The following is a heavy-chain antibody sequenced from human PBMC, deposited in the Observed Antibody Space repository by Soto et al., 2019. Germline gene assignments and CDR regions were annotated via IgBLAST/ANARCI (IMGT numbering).Heavy chain of an antibody. J-gene: IGHJ4*02. D-gene: IGHD1-26*01. CDR3: ARDMGPSGAYGY. CDR2: IDPDGSQK. Sequence: EVQLVDSGGDLVQPGGSLRLSCAASGFTFSTYWMSWVRQAPGKGLEWVANIDPDGSQKYYVGSVKGRFTISRDNAKTSLYLQMNSLRAEDTAVYYSARDMGPSGAYGYWGQGTLVTVSS. V-gene: IGHV3-7*03. CDR1: GFTFSTYW.